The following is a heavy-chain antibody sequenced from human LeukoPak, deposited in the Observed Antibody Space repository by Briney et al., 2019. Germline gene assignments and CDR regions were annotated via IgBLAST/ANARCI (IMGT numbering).Heavy chain of an antibody. CDR2: IWYDGSNK. D-gene: IGHD6-13*01. CDR1: GFTFSSYG. CDR3: ARGRSIAAASRWWFDP. J-gene: IGHJ5*02. Sequence: GGSLRFSCAASGFTFSSYGMHWVRQAPGKGLEWVAVIWYDGSNKYYADSVKGRFTISRDNSKNTLYLQMNSLRAEDTAVYYCARGRSIAAASRWWFDPWGQGTLVTVSS. V-gene: IGHV3-33*01.